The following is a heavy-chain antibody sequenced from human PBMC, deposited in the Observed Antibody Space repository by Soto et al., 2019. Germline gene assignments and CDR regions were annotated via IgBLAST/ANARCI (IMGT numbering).Heavy chain of an antibody. J-gene: IGHJ4*02. Sequence: QVQLQESGPGLVKPSQTLSLTCTVSGGSISSGGYYWSWIRQHPGKGLGWIGYIYYSGSTYYNPSLKSRVTISVDTSKNQFALKLSSVTAADTAVYCCARGVTMVRGVIHTPYFDYWGQGTLVTVSS. D-gene: IGHD3-10*01. CDR2: IYYSGST. CDR1: GGSISSGGYY. CDR3: ARGVTMVRGVIHTPYFDY. V-gene: IGHV4-31*03.